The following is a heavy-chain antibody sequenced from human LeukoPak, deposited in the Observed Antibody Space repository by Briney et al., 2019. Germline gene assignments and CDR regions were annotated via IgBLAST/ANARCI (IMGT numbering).Heavy chain of an antibody. Sequence: GGSLRLSCAASGFTFSTYAMRWARQAPGKGLEWVAVISYDGRNKYCADSVKGRFAITRDNSNNMLYLQMNSLRAEDTAVYYCARGLIREGYYFDYWGQGTLVTVSS. CDR3: ARGLIREGYYFDY. CDR1: GFTFSTYA. V-gene: IGHV3-30*09. J-gene: IGHJ4*02. CDR2: ISYDGRNK. D-gene: IGHD2-21*01.